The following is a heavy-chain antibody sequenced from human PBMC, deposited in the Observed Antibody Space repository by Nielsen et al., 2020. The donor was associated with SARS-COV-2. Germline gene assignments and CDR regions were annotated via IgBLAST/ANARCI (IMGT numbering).Heavy chain of an antibody. CDR2: IYHSGST. CDR3: ARDPGIAAASLDY. D-gene: IGHD6-13*01. CDR1: GGSISSSNW. Sequence: SETLSLTCAVSGGSISSSNWWSWVRQPPGKGLEWIGEIYHSGSTNYNPSLKSRVTISVDKSKNQFSLKLSSVTAADTAVYYCARDPGIAAASLDYWGQGTLVTVSS. J-gene: IGHJ4*02. V-gene: IGHV4-4*02.